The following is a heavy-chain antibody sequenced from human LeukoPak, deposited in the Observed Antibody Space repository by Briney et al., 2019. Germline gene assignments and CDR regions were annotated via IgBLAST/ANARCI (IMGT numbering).Heavy chain of an antibody. D-gene: IGHD5-12*01. Sequence: SETLSLTCTVSGGSIGSYYWSWIRQPAGKGLEWIGRIYTSGSTNYNPSLKSRVTISVDTSKNQFSLKLSSVTAADTAVYYCARLTERRVPYSGYERYWFDPWGQGTLVTVSS. J-gene: IGHJ5*02. V-gene: IGHV4-4*07. CDR2: IYTSGST. CDR1: GGSIGSYY. CDR3: ARLTERRVPYSGYERYWFDP.